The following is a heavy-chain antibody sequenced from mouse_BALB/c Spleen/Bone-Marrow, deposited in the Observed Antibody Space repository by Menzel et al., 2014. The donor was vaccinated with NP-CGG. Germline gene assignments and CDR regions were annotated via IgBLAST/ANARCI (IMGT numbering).Heavy chain of an antibody. CDR3: ARHPSLWLRRGFAY. Sequence: EVQLVESGGGLVQPGGSLNLSCEASGFDFXRYWMTWVRQAPGKGLEWIGEITPDSSTINYTPSLKDKFIISRDNAKNTLYLQMSKVRSEDTALYYCARHPSLWLRRGFAYWGQGTLVTVSA. V-gene: IGHV4-1*02. J-gene: IGHJ3*01. D-gene: IGHD2-2*01. CDR1: GFDFXRYW. CDR2: ITPDSSTI.